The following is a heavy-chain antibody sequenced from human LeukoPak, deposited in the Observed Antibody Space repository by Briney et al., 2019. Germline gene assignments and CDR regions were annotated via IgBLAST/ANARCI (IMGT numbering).Heavy chain of an antibody. CDR3: ARSYGSGTYDAFDI. CDR2: IYHSGST. J-gene: IGHJ3*02. V-gene: IGHV4-4*02. CDR1: GGSISSSNW. D-gene: IGHD3-10*01. Sequence: SGTLSLTCAVSGGSISSSNWWSWVRQPPRKGLEWIGEIYHSGSTNYNPSLKSRVTISVDKSKNQFSLKLSSVSAADTAVYYCARSYGSGTYDAFDIWGQGTMVTVSS.